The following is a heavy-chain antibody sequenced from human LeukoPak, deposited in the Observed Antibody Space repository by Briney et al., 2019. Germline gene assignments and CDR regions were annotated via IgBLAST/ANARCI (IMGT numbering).Heavy chain of an antibody. CDR2: IKSDGTA. V-gene: IGHV3-74*01. D-gene: IGHD1-26*01. CDR3: ARDGSYKLDY. Sequence: GGSLRLSCAASGLTFSSAWMHWVRQTPGKGLVWISRIKSDGTATYADSVRGRFTTSRDNAKNTLYLQMNNLRADDTGIYYCARDGSYKLDYWGQGALVTVSS. CDR1: GLTFSSAW. J-gene: IGHJ4*02.